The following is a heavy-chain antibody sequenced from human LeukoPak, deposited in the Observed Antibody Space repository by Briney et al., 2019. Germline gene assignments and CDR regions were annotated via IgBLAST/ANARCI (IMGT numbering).Heavy chain of an antibody. J-gene: IGHJ4*02. CDR1: GDSISNNDYY. Sequence: SETLSLTCTVSGDSISNNDYYWGWIRQPPGKGLEWIGSIYNIRSTYYNPSLKSRVTISVDTSKSQFSLRLSSVTAADTAVYYCARPAPGSGSYSYYFDYWGQGTLVTVSS. D-gene: IGHD3-10*01. V-gene: IGHV4-39*01. CDR3: ARPAPGSGSYSYYFDY. CDR2: IYNIRST.